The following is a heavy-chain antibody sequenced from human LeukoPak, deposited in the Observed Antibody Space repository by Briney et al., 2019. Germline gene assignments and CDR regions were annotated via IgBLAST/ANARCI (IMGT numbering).Heavy chain of an antibody. V-gene: IGHV3-23*01. CDR1: GFTFSSYA. Sequence: PGGSLRLSCAASGFTFSSYAMSWVRQAPGKGLEWVSAISGSGGSTYYADSVKGRFTISRDNSKNTLYLQMNSLRAEDTAVYYCARDWAYVAGYCSSTSCSPGLSLSGMDVWGQGTTVTVSS. J-gene: IGHJ6*02. CDR2: ISGSGGST. CDR3: ARDWAYVAGYCSSTSCSPGLSLSGMDV. D-gene: IGHD2-2*01.